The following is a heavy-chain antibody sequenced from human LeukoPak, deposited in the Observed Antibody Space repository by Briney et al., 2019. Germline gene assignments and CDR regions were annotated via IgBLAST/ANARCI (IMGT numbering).Heavy chain of an antibody. D-gene: IGHD3-3*01. V-gene: IGHV3-33*08. Sequence: GGSLRLPCAASGFTFSSYGMHWVRQAPGEGLEWVAVIWYDGSNKYYADSVKGRFTISRDNSKNTLYLQMNSLRAEDTAVYYCARDHGLRFLEWLNDYWGQGTLVTVSS. J-gene: IGHJ4*02. CDR2: IWYDGSNK. CDR1: GFTFSSYG. CDR3: ARDHGLRFLEWLNDY.